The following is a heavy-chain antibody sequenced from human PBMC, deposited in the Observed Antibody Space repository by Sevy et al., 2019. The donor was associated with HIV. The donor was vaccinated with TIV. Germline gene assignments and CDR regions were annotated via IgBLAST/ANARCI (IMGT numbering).Heavy chain of an antibody. CDR1: GFTFSSYW. CDR3: ASREVGCYPPDY. J-gene: IGHJ4*02. D-gene: IGHD2-15*01. Sequence: GVSLRLSCAASGFTFSSYWMSWVRQAPGKGLEWVANIKQDGSEKYYVYSVKGRFNISRDNAKNSLYLQMNSLRAEDTAVYYCASREVGCYPPDYWGQGTLVTVSS. CDR2: IKQDGSEK. V-gene: IGHV3-7*01.